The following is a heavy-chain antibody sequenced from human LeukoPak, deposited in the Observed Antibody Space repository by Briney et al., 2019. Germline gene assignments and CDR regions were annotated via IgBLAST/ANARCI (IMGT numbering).Heavy chain of an antibody. CDR3: TTDLGTYYHGSQRLIPIDY. J-gene: IGHJ4*02. V-gene: IGHV3-15*01. D-gene: IGHD3-10*01. CDR1: GFTFTNAW. Sequence: PGGSLRLSCVDSGFTFTNAWVSWVRQAPGKGLEWIGRIKSKTDGETTNYAEPVRGRFTISRDDSKSAVYLQMNSLKIEDTAVYYCTTDLGTYYHGSQRLIPIDYWGQGTLVTVSS. CDR2: IKSKTDGETT.